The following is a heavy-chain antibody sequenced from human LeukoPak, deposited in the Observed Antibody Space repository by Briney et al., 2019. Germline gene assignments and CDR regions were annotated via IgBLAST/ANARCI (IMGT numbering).Heavy chain of an antibody. CDR3: ARHHCSGGSCYGLGY. J-gene: IGHJ4*02. CDR2: ILYSGTS. D-gene: IGHD2-15*01. CDR1: GGSISSSGYQ. Sequence: SETLSLTCSVSGGSISSSGYQWAWIRQPPGKGLEWIGAILYSGTSYYNPSLKSRVTISVDMSKHQFSLELNSVTAADTAVYYCARHHCSGGSCYGLGYCGQGTLVTVSS. V-gene: IGHV4-39*01.